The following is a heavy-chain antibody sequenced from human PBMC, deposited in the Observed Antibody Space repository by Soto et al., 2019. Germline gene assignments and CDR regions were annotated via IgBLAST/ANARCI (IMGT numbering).Heavy chain of an antibody. CDR3: VRDSGAKPSGR. V-gene: IGHV1-69*13. Sequence: SVKVSCKASGGTFSSYRINWVRQAPGQGLEWVGGIVPIYRTADYAQKFQGRVTITADESARTSSMELRSLKSQDTXGYYCVRDSGAKPSGRWGQETGVTVSS. D-gene: IGHD6-25*01. CDR2: IVPIYRTA. J-gene: IGHJ4*02. CDR1: GGTFSSYR.